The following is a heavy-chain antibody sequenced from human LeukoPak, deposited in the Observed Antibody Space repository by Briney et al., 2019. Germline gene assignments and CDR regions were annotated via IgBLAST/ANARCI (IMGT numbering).Heavy chain of an antibody. CDR3: AKDSVLVPAGWFDP. CDR2: ISGSGDST. D-gene: IGHD2-2*01. Sequence: GGSLRLSCAASGFTFSNYAMTWVRQAPGKGLEWVSSISGSGDSTSYADSVKGRCTISRDNTKSTLLLQMNSLRADDTAVYYCAKDSVLVPAGWFDPWGQGTLVTVSS. V-gene: IGHV3-23*01. CDR1: GFTFSNYA. J-gene: IGHJ5*02.